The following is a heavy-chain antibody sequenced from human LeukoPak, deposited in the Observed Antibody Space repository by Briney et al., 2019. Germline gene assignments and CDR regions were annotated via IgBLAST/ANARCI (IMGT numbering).Heavy chain of an antibody. J-gene: IGHJ6*02. V-gene: IGHV3-7*03. CDR1: GFPFSTYW. CDR2: INHNGNVN. CDR3: ARGGGLDV. D-gene: IGHD3-16*01. Sequence: PGGSLRLSCAASGFPFSTYWMHWVRQAPGKGLEGVASINHNGNVNYYVDSVKGRFTISRDNAKNSLYLQMSNLRAEDTAMYFCARGGGLDVWGQGATVTVSS.